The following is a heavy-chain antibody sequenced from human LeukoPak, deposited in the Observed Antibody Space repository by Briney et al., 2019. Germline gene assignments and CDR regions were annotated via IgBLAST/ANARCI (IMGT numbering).Heavy chain of an antibody. CDR3: ASAYSSGWYYYYYYYYMDV. CDR2: ISWNSGSI. J-gene: IGHJ6*03. D-gene: IGHD6-19*01. V-gene: IGHV3-9*01. Sequence: GGSLRLSCAASGFTFDDYAMHWVRQGPGKGLEWVSGISWNSGSIGYADSVKGRFTISRDNAKNSLYLQMNSLRAEDTAVYYCASAYSSGWYYYYYYYYMDVWGKGTTVTVSS. CDR1: GFTFDDYA.